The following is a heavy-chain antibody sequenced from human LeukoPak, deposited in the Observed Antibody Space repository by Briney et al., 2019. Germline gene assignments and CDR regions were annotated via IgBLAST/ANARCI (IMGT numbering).Heavy chain of an antibody. V-gene: IGHV3-49*04. J-gene: IGHJ6*02. CDR3: TRVIRSSSHPPPPHHYYYYGMDV. Sequence: GGSLRLSCTASGFTFGDYAMSWVRQAPGKGLEWVGFIRSKAYGGTKEYAASVKGRFTITRDDSKSIAYQQMNSLKTEDTAVYYCTRVIRSSSHPPPPHHYYYYGMDVWGQGTTVTVSS. D-gene: IGHD6-6*01. CDR1: GFTFGDYA. CDR2: IRSKAYGGTK.